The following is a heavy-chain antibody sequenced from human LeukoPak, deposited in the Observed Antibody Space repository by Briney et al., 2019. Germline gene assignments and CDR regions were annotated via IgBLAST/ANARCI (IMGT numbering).Heavy chain of an antibody. J-gene: IGHJ6*02. CDR2: MYNSGTG. D-gene: IGHD3-3*01. CDR3: ATSRDTIFGRKDYYGMDV. CDR1: GASITSHPW. V-gene: IGHV4-4*02. Sequence: SETLSLTCAVSGASITSHPWNWVRQPPGKGLEWIGEMYNSGTGTYKPSLRSRVTMFFDESKNHFSLKLNSVTAADTAVYYCATSRDTIFGRKDYYGMDVWGQGTTVTVSS.